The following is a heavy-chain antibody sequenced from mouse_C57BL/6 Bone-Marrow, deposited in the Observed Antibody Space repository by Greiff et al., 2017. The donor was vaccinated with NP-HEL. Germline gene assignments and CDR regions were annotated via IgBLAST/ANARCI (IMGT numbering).Heavy chain of an antibody. Sequence: QVQLQQSGAELVMPGASVKLSCKASGYTFTSYWMHWVKQRPGQGLEWIGEIDPSDSYTNYNQKFKGKSTLTVDKSSSTAYMQLSSLTSEDSAVYYCTMIRRAMDYWGQGTSVTVSS. J-gene: IGHJ4*01. V-gene: IGHV1-69*01. CDR2: IDPSDSYT. CDR1: GYTFTSYW. CDR3: TMIRRAMDY. D-gene: IGHD2-4*01.